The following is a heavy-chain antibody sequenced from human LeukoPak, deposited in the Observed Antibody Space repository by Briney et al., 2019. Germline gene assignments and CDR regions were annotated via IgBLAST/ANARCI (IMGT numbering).Heavy chain of an antibody. J-gene: IGHJ5*02. CDR2: MNPNSGNT. D-gene: IGHD3-22*01. Sequence: ASVKVSXKASGYTFTSYDINWVRQATGQGLEWMGWMNPNSGNTGYAQKFQGRVTMTRNTSISTAYMELSSLRSEDTAVYYCASSYYYDSSGYYFWFDPWGQGTLVTVSS. CDR1: GYTFTSYD. CDR3: ASSYYYDSSGYYFWFDP. V-gene: IGHV1-8*01.